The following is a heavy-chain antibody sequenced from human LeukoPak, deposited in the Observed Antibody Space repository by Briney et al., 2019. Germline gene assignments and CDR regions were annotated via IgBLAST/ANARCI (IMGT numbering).Heavy chain of an antibody. J-gene: IGHJ6*03. CDR1: GYTLTELS. Sequence: GASVKVSCKVSGYTLTELSMHWVRQAPGKGLEWMGGFDPEDGETIYAQKFQGRVTMTEDTSTDTAYMELRSLRSDDTAVYYCARMVVAATGYYYYYMDVWGKGTTVTVSS. CDR2: FDPEDGET. V-gene: IGHV1-24*01. CDR3: ARMVVAATGYYYYYMDV. D-gene: IGHD2-15*01.